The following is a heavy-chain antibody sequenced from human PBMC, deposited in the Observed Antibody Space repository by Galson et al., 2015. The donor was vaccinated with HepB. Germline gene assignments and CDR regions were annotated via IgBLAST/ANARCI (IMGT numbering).Heavy chain of an antibody. Sequence: SVKVSCKASGYTFTNYGINWVRQASGQGLEWIGWVSPDSGKTGYAQKFQGRVMMTRDTSINTAYMEVGRLRSEGTAVYYCARGGWLDSSGFYRADGLDPWGQGTLVTVSS. V-gene: IGHV1-8*01. CDR2: VSPDSGKT. CDR1: GYTFTNYG. J-gene: IGHJ5*02. D-gene: IGHD3-3*01. CDR3: ARGGWLDSSGFYRADGLDP.